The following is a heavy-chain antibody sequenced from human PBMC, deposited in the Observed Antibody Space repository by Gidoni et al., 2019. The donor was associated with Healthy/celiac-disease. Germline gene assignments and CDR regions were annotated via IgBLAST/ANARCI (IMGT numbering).Heavy chain of an antibody. CDR1: GVAFSSYA. V-gene: IGHV3-30*04. J-gene: IGHJ4*02. Sequence: QVQLVESGGGVVQPGRSLRLSCAAAGVAFSSYAMHWVRQAPGKGLEWVAVISYDGSNKYYADSVKGRFTISRDNSKNTLYLQMNSLRAEDTAVYYCARDGKAAMVSAGDYWGQGTLVTVSS. CDR2: ISYDGSNK. D-gene: IGHD5-18*01. CDR3: ARDGKAAMVSAGDY.